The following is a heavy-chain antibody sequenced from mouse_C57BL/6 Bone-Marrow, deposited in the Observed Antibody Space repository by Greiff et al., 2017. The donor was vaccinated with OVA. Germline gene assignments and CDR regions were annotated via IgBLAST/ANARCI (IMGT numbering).Heavy chain of an antibody. CDR3: TTRIYYVN. Sequence: EVMLVESGAELVRPGASVKLSCTASGFNIKDDYMHWVKQRPEQGLEWIGWIDPENGDTEYASKFQGKATITADTSSNTAYLQLSSLTSEDTAVYYCTTRIYYVNWGQGTTLTVSS. D-gene: IGHD1-1*01. J-gene: IGHJ2*01. V-gene: IGHV14-4*01. CDR1: GFNIKDDY. CDR2: IDPENGDT.